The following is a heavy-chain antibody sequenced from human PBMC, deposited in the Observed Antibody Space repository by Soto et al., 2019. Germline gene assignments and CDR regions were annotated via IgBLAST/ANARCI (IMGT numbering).Heavy chain of an antibody. CDR3: ARHGLPYGHLDY. V-gene: IGHV1-3*01. Sequence: ASVKVSCKASGYTFTSYYMHWVRQAPGQGLEWMGWINAGNGNTKYSQKFQGRVTITRDTSVSTAYMELSSLRSEDTAVYYCARHGLPYGHLDYWGQGTLVTVSS. D-gene: IGHD2-21*01. CDR2: INAGNGNT. J-gene: IGHJ4*02. CDR1: GYTFTSYY.